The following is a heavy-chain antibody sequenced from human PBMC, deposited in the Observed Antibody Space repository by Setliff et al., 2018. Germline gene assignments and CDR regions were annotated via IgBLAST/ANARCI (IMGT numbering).Heavy chain of an antibody. V-gene: IGHV1-3*01. CDR1: GYSFTTYA. J-gene: IGHJ3*02. CDR2: INAANGDT. CDR3: ARATSQLVPTAMGGDALDT. Sequence: WASVKVSCKASGYSFTTYAIHWVRQAPGQGLEWLAWINAANGDTKYSRELQGRVTITRDTSANTAYMELSSLRPEDTAVYYCARATSQLVPTAMGGDALDTWGQGTMVTVSS. D-gene: IGHD2-2*01.